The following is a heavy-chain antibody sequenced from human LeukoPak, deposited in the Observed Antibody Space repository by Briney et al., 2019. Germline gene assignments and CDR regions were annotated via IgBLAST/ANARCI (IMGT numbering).Heavy chain of an antibody. V-gene: IGHV3-23*01. CDR3: AKFSYDYDWGSYRYSDYYFEN. D-gene: IGHD3-16*02. CDR1: GFTFSSYA. J-gene: IGHJ4*02. CDR2: ISGSGGST. Sequence: GGSLRLSCAASGFTFSSYAMSWVRQAPGKGLEWVSVISGSGGSTYYADSVKGRFTISRDNSNNTLYLQMNSLRAEDTALYYCAKFSYDYDWGSYRYSDYYFENWGQGTLVTVSS.